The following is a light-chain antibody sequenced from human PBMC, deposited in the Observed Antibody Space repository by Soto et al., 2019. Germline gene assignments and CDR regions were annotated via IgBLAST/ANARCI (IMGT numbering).Light chain of an antibody. Sequence: EIVLTQSPGTLSLSPGERATLSCRASQSVSNNYLAWYQQKPGQAPRLLIYGASNMATGIPDRFSGSGSGTDFTLTISRLEPEDFAVYYCQQYGSSGTFGQGTKVDLK. V-gene: IGKV3-20*01. CDR2: GAS. CDR3: QQYGSSGT. CDR1: QSVSNNY. J-gene: IGKJ1*01.